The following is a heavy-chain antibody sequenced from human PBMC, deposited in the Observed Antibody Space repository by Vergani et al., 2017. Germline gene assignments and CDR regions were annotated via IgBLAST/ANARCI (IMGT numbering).Heavy chain of an antibody. CDR3: ARGPKGTTGTTFYYYYYYGMDV. J-gene: IGHJ6*02. CDR2: ISSSSSYI. D-gene: IGHD4-17*01. CDR1: GFTFSSYS. V-gene: IGHV3-21*01. Sequence: EVQLVESGGGLVKPGGSLRLSCAASGFTFSSYSMNWVRQAPGKGLEWVSSISSSSSYIYYADSVKGRFTICRDNAKNSLYLQMNSLRAEDTAVYYCARGPKGTTGTTFYYYYYYGMDVWGQGITVTVSS.